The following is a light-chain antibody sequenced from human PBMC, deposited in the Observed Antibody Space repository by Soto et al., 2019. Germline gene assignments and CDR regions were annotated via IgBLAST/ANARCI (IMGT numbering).Light chain of an antibody. V-gene: IGKV3-20*01. CDR3: QQYGTSPYT. Sequence: EIVLTQSPGTLSLSPGERATLSCRASQSVYSGYVAWYQQKPGQAPRLVLYRTSSRATGIPDRVSGGGSGTDFTLTISTLEPDDFAVYYCQQYGTSPYTFGQGTKLEIK. CDR1: QSVYSGY. CDR2: RTS. J-gene: IGKJ2*01.